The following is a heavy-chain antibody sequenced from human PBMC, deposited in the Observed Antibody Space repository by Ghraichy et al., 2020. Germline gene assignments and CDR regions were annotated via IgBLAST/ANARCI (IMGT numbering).Heavy chain of an antibody. CDR2: IDLDDDK. V-gene: IGHV2-70*01. D-gene: IGHD2-21*01. CDR3: ARIPYYPHYGMDV. J-gene: IGHJ6*02. Sequence: SGPTLVKPTQTLTLTCTFSGFSLSTSGMCVSWIRQPPGKALEWLAFIDLDDDKYYSTSLKTRLTISKDTSKNQVVLAMTNMDPVDTATYFCARIPYYPHYGMDVWGQGTTVTVSS. CDR1: GFSLSTSGMC.